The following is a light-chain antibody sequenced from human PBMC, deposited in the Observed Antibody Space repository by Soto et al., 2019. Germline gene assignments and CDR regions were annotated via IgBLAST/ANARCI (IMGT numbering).Light chain of an antibody. CDR1: SSDVGGYHF. Sequence: QSVLTQPPSASGSPGQSVTISCTGTSSDVGGYHFVSWYQQHPGKAPKILIYEVSKRASGVPDRFSGSKSGNTASLTVSGLQPDDEADYYCNSYGGSTNVVFGGGTQLTVL. CDR2: EVS. J-gene: IGLJ2*01. CDR3: NSYGGSTNVV. V-gene: IGLV2-8*01.